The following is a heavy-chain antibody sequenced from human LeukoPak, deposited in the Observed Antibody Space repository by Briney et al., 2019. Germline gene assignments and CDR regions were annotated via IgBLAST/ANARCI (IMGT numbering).Heavy chain of an antibody. CDR3: ARWEVRLNAFEM. D-gene: IGHD3-10*01. CDR1: GGSITSSIYY. CDR2: IYHSGST. J-gene: IGHJ3*02. V-gene: IGHV4-39*01. Sequence: SETLSLTCAVSGGSITSSIYYWGWIRQPPGKGLEWIGSIYHSGSTYYNPSLKSRVTISVDTSKNQFSLKLNSVTAADTAVYYCARWEVRLNAFEMWGQGTMVTVSS.